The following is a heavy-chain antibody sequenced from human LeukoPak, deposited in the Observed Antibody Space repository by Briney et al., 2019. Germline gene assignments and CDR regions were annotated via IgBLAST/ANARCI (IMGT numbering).Heavy chain of an antibody. CDR2: YHWNCGSR. CDR3: ARELSESWFDP. V-gene: IGHV3-20*04. CDR1: GFIFDDYG. J-gene: IGHJ5*02. Sequence: GGSLRLSCAASGFIFDDYGMTWVRQATGKGLERVSHYHWNCGSRGYADSVKRRFNISRDNAKTSLYLQMNSLRAEDTAVYYCARELSESWFDPWGQGTLVTVSS.